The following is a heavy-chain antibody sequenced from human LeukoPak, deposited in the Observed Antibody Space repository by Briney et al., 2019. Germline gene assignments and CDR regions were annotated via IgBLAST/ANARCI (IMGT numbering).Heavy chain of an antibody. D-gene: IGHD6-19*01. CDR1: GFTFDDYA. V-gene: IGHV3-9*03. Sequence: GRSLRLSCAASGFTFDDYAMHWVRHAPGKGLEWVSGISWNSGSIVYADSVKGRFTISRGNTKNSLYLQMNSLRAEDMAFYYCAKDGSSGWDDAFDIWGQGTMVTVSS. CDR3: AKDGSSGWDDAFDI. J-gene: IGHJ3*02. CDR2: ISWNSGSI.